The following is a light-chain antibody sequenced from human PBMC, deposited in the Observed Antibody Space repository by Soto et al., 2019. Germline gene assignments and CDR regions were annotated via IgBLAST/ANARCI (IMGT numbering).Light chain of an antibody. J-gene: IGKJ1*01. CDR1: QSVSSW. Sequence: DIQMTQSPPTLPAFVGDTVTITCRASQSVSSWLAWYQQKPGTAPNLLIYDASSLASGVPSRFSGSGSGTKCTLTIRSLQPDDFATYYCQQYISFPKTFGQGTKVEMK. V-gene: IGKV1-5*01. CDR3: QQYISFPKT. CDR2: DAS.